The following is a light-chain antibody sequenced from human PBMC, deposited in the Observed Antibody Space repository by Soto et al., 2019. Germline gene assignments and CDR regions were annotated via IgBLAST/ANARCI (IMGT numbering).Light chain of an antibody. V-gene: IGLV2-11*01. CDR2: DVN. CDR3: CSCTGSHSYV. Sequence: QSVLTQPRSVSESPGQSVAISCTGTRGDVGGYNYVSWYQQHPGKAPKLMIYDVNKRPSGVPDRFSGSKSGNTASLTISGLQAEDEADYYCCSCTGSHSYVFGTGTKVTVL. CDR1: RGDVGGYNY. J-gene: IGLJ1*01.